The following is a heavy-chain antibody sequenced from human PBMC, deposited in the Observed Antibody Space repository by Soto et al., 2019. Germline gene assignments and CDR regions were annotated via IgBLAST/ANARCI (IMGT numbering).Heavy chain of an antibody. J-gene: IGHJ6*02. CDR3: ARDMIEEGPHLYYGMDV. CDR2: IKQDGSEK. V-gene: IGHV3-7*01. CDR1: GFTFSSYW. D-gene: IGHD3-22*01. Sequence: EVQLVESGGGLVQPGGSLRLSCAASGFTFSSYWMSWVRQAPGKGLEWVANIKQDGSEKYYVDSVKGRFTISRDNAKNSLYLQMNSLRAEDTAVYYCARDMIEEGPHLYYGMDVWGQGTTVTVSS.